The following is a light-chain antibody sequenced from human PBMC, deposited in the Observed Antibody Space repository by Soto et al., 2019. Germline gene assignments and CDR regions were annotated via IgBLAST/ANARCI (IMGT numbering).Light chain of an antibody. J-gene: IGLJ2*01. Sequence: QSVLTQPASVSGSPGQSITISCTGTSSEVGGYNYVSWYQQHPGKAPKLMIYDVSNRPSGVSNRFSGSKSGNTASLTISGLQAEDEADYYCSSYTSSFVVFGGGTKLTVL. V-gene: IGLV2-14*01. CDR3: SSYTSSFVV. CDR2: DVS. CDR1: SSEVGGYNY.